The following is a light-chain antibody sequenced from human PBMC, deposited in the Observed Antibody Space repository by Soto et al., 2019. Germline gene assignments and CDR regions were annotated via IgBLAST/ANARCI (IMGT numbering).Light chain of an antibody. CDR1: SSDVGAYIY. Sequence: QSVLTQPLSGSWSPGQSVTFSCTGTSSDVGAYIYVSWYQQHPGKAPKLIIYDVIKRPSGVPDRFSGSKSGNTASLTIPGLQAEDEADYYCCSYAGSYTHVFRTRTKVTVL. V-gene: IGLV2-11*01. J-gene: IGLJ1*01. CDR2: DVI. CDR3: CSYAGSYTHV.